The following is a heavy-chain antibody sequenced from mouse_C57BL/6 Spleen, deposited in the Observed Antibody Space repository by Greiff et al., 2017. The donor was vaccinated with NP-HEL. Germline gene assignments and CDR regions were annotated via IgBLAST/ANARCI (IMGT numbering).Heavy chain of an antibody. CDR2: IDPSDSYT. CDR1: GYTFTSYW. D-gene: IGHD2-1*01. Sequence: QVQLQQPGAELVMPGASVKLSCKASGYTFTSYWMHWVKQRPGQGLEWIGEIDPSDSYTNYNQKFKGKSTLTVDKSSSTAYMQLSSLTSEDSAVYYCARALYGNYLDYWGQGTTLTVSS. CDR3: ARALYGNYLDY. V-gene: IGHV1-69*01. J-gene: IGHJ2*01.